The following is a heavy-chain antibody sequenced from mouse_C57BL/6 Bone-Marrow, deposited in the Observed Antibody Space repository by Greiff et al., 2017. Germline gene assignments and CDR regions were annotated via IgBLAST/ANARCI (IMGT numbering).Heavy chain of an antibody. Sequence: QVQLQQPGAELVKPGASVKLSCKASGYTFTSYWMQWVKQRPGQGLGWIGEIDPSVTYTNYNQKFKGKATLTVDTSSSTAYMQLSSLTSEDSAVYYCARGSWYYAMDYWGQGTSVTVSS. CDR2: IDPSVTYT. J-gene: IGHJ4*01. V-gene: IGHV1-50*01. CDR1: GYTFTSYW. CDR3: ARGSWYYAMDY.